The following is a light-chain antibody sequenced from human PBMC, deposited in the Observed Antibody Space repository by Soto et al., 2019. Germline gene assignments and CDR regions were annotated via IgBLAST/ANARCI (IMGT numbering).Light chain of an antibody. CDR3: SSYTSSSTLV. V-gene: IGLV2-14*01. CDR2: DVS. Sequence: QSVLTQPASVSGPPGQSITISCTGTSSDVGGYNYVSWYQQHPGKAPKLMIYDVSNRPSGVSNRFSGSKSGNTASLTISGLQAEDEADYYCSSYTSSSTLVFGTGNKVTVL. CDR1: SSDVGGYNY. J-gene: IGLJ1*01.